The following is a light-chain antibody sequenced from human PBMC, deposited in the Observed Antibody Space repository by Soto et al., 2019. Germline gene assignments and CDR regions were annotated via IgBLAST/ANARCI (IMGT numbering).Light chain of an antibody. CDR3: NSYTSSSTLV. V-gene: IGLV2-14*01. Sequence: QSALTQPASVSGSPGQSITISCTGNSSDVGGYKYVSWYQQHPGKAPKLMIYEVSNRPSGVSNRFSGSKSGNTASLTISGLQAEDEADYYCNSYTSSSTLVFGGGTKLTVL. J-gene: IGLJ2*01. CDR1: SSDVGGYKY. CDR2: EVS.